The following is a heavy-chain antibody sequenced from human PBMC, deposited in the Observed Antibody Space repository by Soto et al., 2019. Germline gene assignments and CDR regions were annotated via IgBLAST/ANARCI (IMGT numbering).Heavy chain of an antibody. V-gene: IGHV3-53*02. CDR3: AGGTGAYFDY. D-gene: IGHD2-15*01. CDR2: IYSDGNT. Sequence: EVQLVETGGGLIQPGGSLRLSCAASGFAVSSNYMSWVRHAPGKGLEWVSVIYSDGNTYYADSVKGRFTISRDNAKNTMYLQMNSLIAEETGVYYCAGGTGAYFDYLRQGLLVTVSS. CDR1: GFAVSSNY. J-gene: IGHJ4*02.